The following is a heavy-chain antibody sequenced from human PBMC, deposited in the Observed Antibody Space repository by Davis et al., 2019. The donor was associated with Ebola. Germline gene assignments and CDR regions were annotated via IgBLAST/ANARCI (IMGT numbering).Heavy chain of an antibody. J-gene: IGHJ4*02. CDR1: DFTFDDYA. V-gene: IGHV3-9*01. CDR3: AKVREGYSSGGSCYGFDY. CDR2: ITWNSGSI. Sequence: SLNISCAASDFTFDDYAMHWLRQAPGKGLEWVSGITWNSGSIGYADSVKGRFTISSDNAKNSLYLQMNSLRAEDTALYYCAKVREGYSSGGSCYGFDYWGQGTLVTVSS. D-gene: IGHD2-15*01.